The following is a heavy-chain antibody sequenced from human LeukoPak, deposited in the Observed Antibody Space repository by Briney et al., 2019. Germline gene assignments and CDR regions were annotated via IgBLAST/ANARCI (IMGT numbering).Heavy chain of an antibody. CDR3: ARERVGATFVFDI. V-gene: IGHV4-39*01. Sequence: SETLSLTCTVSGGSISSKTYYWGWIRQPPGRGLEWIGSIYYTGSTYYNPSLKSRVTMSVDTSKNQFSLKLSSVTAADTAVYYCARERVGATFVFDIWGQGTMVTVSS. J-gene: IGHJ3*02. CDR2: IYYTGST. D-gene: IGHD1-26*01. CDR1: GGSISSKTYY.